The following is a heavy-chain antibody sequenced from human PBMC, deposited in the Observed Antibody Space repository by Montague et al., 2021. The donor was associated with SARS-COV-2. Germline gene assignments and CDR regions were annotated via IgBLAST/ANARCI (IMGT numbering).Heavy chain of an antibody. CDR3: ARDRDWDDWCGMDV. V-gene: IGHV3-48*03. Sequence: SLRLSCAASGFIFSSYEMNWVRQAPGKGLEWISYISSSGGGSTKXYTDSVKGRLTISRDNAKNSLYLQMNSLRVEDTAIYYCARDRDWDDWCGMDVWGQGTTVTVSS. CDR1: GFIFSSYE. J-gene: IGHJ6*02. CDR2: ISSSGGGSTK. D-gene: IGHD2-21*01.